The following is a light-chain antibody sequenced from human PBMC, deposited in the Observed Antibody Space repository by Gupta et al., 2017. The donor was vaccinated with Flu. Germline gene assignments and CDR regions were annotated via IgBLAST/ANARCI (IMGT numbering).Light chain of an antibody. CDR1: SSDVGGYNL. V-gene: IGLV2-23*02. Sequence: QSALRQPASVSGSPAQSITISCTGTSSDVGGYNLVSWYQQYSGKAPKLLIFEVNKRPSGVPDRFTGSKSGNTASLTISGLQSEDEADYYCCSYAGSRDRQLFGGGTKVTVL. J-gene: IGLJ2*01. CDR3: CSYAGSRDRQL. CDR2: EVN.